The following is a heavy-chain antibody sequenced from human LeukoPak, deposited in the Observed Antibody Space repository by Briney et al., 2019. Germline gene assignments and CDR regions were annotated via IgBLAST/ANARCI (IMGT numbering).Heavy chain of an antibody. V-gene: IGHV4-34*01. CDR2: INHDGRI. D-gene: IGHD1-1*01. J-gene: IGHJ3*02. CDR3: ARNRGTFVELMFDI. Sequence: PSETLSLTCAVSGGSFSGYYRGWIRQPPGKGLEWIGEINHDGRINYHSSLKSRLTISVDTTKNQFSLKLSSVTAADTAVYYCARNRGTFVELMFDIWGLGTMVTVSS. CDR1: GGSFSGYY.